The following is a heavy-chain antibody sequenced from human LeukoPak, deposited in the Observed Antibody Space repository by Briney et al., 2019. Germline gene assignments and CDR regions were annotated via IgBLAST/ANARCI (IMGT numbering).Heavy chain of an antibody. CDR2: IRFDAANQ. D-gene: IGHD6-19*01. J-gene: IGHJ4*02. Sequence: GGSLRLSCGASGFDFSNTGMHWVRQAPGKGLEWVAFIRFDAANQYYADSVKGRFTISRDNSKKTLYLQMDSVTYEDTAIYHCAKGISVSDSYFDYWGQGTLVTVSS. CDR1: GFDFSNTG. V-gene: IGHV3-30*02. CDR3: AKGISVSDSYFDY.